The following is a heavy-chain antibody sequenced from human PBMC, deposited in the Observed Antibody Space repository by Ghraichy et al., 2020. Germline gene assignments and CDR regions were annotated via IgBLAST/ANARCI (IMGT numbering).Heavy chain of an antibody. V-gene: IGHV3-23*01. CDR2: ITATGVGT. D-gene: IGHD2-21*02. CDR3: AKPTLVVSAIVDFDY. CDR1: GFPFSSYA. Sequence: LTCAASGFPFSSYAMSWVRQAPGKGLEWVSSITATGVGTYYADSVRGRFTISRDNSKNTLYLQMNSLRADDTAVYYCAKPTLVVSAIVDFDYWGQGTLVTVSP. J-gene: IGHJ4*02.